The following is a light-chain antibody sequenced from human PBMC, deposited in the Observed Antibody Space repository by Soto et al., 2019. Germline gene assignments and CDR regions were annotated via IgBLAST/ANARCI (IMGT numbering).Light chain of an antibody. V-gene: IGKV3-20*01. CDR1: QRGSSSY. CDR2: GAS. Sequence: EIELTQSPGTLSLSPGESATLSCRASQRGSSSYLAWYQQKPGQAPRLLIYGASSRATGIPDRFSGSGSGTDFTLSNSRLDPEDFAVYSCQQYGSAPWTFGQGTKVDIK. CDR3: QQYGSAPWT. J-gene: IGKJ1*01.